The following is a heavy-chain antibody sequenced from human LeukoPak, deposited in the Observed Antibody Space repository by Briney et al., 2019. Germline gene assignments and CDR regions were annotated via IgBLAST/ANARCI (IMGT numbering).Heavy chain of an antibody. D-gene: IGHD3-22*01. CDR1: GFTFPSSA. CDR3: AVREYYYDSSGYVC. CDR2: IVVGSGNT. V-gene: IGHV1-58*01. J-gene: IGHJ4*02. Sequence: SVKVSCKASGFTFPSSAVQWVRQARGQRLEWIGWIVVGSGNTNYAQKFQERVTITRDMSTSTAYTELSSLRSEDTAVYYCAVREYYYDSSGYVCWGQGTLVTVSS.